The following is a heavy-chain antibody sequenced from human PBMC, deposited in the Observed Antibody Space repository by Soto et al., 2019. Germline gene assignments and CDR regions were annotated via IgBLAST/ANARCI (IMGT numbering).Heavy chain of an antibody. J-gene: IGHJ3*02. Sequence: GGSLRLSCAASGFTFSNYAMNWVRQAPGKGLEWVSTISGSGGSPYYADSVKGRFTISRDNSKNTLYLQMNSLRAEDTAVYYCAKDTAMVTPDAFDIWGQGTMVTVSS. D-gene: IGHD5-18*01. CDR3: AKDTAMVTPDAFDI. CDR2: ISGSGGSP. V-gene: IGHV3-23*01. CDR1: GFTFSNYA.